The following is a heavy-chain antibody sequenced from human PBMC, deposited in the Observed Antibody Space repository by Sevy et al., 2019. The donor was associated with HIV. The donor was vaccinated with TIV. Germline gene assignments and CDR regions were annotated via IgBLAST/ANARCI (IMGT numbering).Heavy chain of an antibody. D-gene: IGHD2-2*02. Sequence: GGSLRLSCAASGFTFSSYWMHWVRQAPGKGLVWVSRINSDGSSTSYADSVKDRFTISRDNAKNTLYLQMNSLKTEDTAVYYCTTEGIVVVPAAIPTDYWGQGTLVTVSS. CDR3: TTEGIVVVPAAIPTDY. V-gene: IGHV3-74*01. CDR2: INSDGSST. CDR1: GFTFSSYW. J-gene: IGHJ4*02.